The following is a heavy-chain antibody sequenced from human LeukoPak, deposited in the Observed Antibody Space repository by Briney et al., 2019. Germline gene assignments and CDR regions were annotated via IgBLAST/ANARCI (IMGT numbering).Heavy chain of an antibody. CDR2: IIPIFGTA. J-gene: IGHJ6*03. V-gene: IGHV1-69*13. Sequence: GASVKVSCKASGYTFTSYAISWVRQAPGQGLEWMGGIIPIFGTANYAQKFQGRVTITADESTSTAYMELSSLRSEDTAVYYCARVGEMATISPYYYYMDVWGKGTTVTVSS. CDR3: ARVGEMATISPYYYYMDV. D-gene: IGHD5-24*01. CDR1: GYTFTSYA.